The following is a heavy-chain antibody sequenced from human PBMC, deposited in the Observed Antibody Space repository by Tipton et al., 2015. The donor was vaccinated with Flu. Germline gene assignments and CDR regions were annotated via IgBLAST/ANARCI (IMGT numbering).Heavy chain of an antibody. J-gene: IGHJ4*02. CDR2: VSRTGST. Sequence: TLSLTCAVSGDSISSDFYWAWIRQFPGKGLEWIGTVSRTGSTIYNPSLKSRVTISIDTSKNQFSLNMRSVTAADMAVYYCARVDTWNVVGWGQGALVTVSS. V-gene: IGHV4-38-2*01. D-gene: IGHD1-20*01. CDR3: ARVDTWNVVG. CDR1: GDSISSDFY.